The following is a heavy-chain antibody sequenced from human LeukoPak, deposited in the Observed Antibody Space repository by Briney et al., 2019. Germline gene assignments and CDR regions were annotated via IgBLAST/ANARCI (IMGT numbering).Heavy chain of an antibody. CDR3: ARAWADYDSSGVDY. Sequence: ASVKVSCKASGYSFTSYDINWVRQATGQGLEWMGGMNPNSGNTGYAQKFQGRVTMTRNTSISTDYMELSSLRSEDTAVYYCARAWADYDSSGVDYWGQGTLVTVSS. D-gene: IGHD3-22*01. V-gene: IGHV1-8*01. J-gene: IGHJ4*02. CDR2: MNPNSGNT. CDR1: GYSFTSYD.